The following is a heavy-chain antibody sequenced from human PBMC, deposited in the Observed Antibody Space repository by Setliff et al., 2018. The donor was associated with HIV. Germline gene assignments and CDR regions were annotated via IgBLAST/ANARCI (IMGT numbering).Heavy chain of an antibody. D-gene: IGHD6-6*01. CDR3: ARDLFGPWYSGSSGLAY. J-gene: IGHJ4*02. CDR1: GYSFTAYY. V-gene: IGHV1-46*01. Sequence: ASVKVSCKASGYSFTAYYVHWVRQAPGQGLDWVGVINTGRGTRDIAQRFQGRVAMTRDTSTSTVYLDLNSLGPDDTGIYYCARDLFGPWYSGSSGLAYWGQGTQVTVSS. CDR2: INTGRGTR.